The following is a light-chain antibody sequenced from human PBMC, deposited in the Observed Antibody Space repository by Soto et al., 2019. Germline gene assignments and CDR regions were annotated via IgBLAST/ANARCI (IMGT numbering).Light chain of an antibody. J-gene: IGLJ1*01. V-gene: IGLV2-14*03. CDR3: SSYTTSNTRQIA. CDR2: DVT. Sequence: QSALTQPASVSGSPGQSITISCTGTSSDVGGYNYVSWYQHHPRKAPKLIIYDVTNRPSGVSNTFSGSKSGNTASLTISGLQPEDEADYYCSSYTTSNTRQIAFGTGTKVTVL. CDR1: SSDVGGYNY.